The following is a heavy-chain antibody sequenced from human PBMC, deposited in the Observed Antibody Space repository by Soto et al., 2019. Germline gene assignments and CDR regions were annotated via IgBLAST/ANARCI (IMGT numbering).Heavy chain of an antibody. Sequence: GGSLRLSCTASGFTFSDYTMNWFRQAPGKGLEWVGVTRSKPHGGTTQYAASVRGRFTISRDDSKSIAYLQMNSLKTEDTAVYYCARDATTGYPLYWGQGTLVTVSS. V-gene: IGHV3-49*03. CDR2: TRSKPHGGTT. CDR3: ARDATTGYPLY. J-gene: IGHJ4*02. CDR1: GFTFSDYT. D-gene: IGHD3-9*01.